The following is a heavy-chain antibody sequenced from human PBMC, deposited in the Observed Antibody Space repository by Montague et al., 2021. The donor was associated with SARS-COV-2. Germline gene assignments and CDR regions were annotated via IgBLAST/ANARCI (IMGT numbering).Heavy chain of an antibody. V-gene: IGHV4-39*01. CDR1: GGSVSSRSYY. CDR2: IFYTGDT. Sequence: SETLSLTCTVSGGSVSSRSYYWGWIRQPPGKGQEWIGTIFYTGDTYYNPSLKSRITISIDRSKNQFSLKLTFVTAADTSLYYCARHPGSPKDAFDIWGQGTMVTVSS. CDR3: ARHPGSPKDAFDI. J-gene: IGHJ3*02.